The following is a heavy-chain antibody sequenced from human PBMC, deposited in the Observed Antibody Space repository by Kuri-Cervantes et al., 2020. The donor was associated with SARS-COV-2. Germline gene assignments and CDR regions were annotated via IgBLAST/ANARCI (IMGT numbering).Heavy chain of an antibody. CDR2: IRYDGSNK. D-gene: IGHD1-26*01. CDR1: GFTFSSYG. Sequence: LTCAASGFTFSSYGMHWVRQAPGKGLEWVAFIRYDGSNKYYADSVKGRFTISRDNSKNTLYLQMNSLRVEDTAVYYCANSLLLSLDYWGQGTLVTVSS. J-gene: IGHJ4*02. CDR3: ANSLLLSLDY. V-gene: IGHV3-30*02.